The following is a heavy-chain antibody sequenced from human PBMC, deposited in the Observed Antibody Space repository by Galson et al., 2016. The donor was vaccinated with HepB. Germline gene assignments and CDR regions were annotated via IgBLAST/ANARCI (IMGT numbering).Heavy chain of an antibody. J-gene: IGHJ6*02. CDR1: GLSIGDYG. D-gene: IGHD1-14*01. V-gene: IGHV3-20*04. CDR2: ISWSGVVS. Sequence: SLSLSCAASGLSIGDYGMIWVRQAPGKGLEWVSGISWSGVVSSSAASEKGRFTISRDNAKNSLYLQMNSLRVDDTALYYCAKHAEPYYYYAMDVWGQGTTVTVSS. CDR3: AKHAEPYYYYAMDV.